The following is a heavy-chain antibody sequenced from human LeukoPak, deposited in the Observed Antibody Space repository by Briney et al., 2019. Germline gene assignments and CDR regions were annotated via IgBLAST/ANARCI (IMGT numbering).Heavy chain of an antibody. V-gene: IGHV6-1*01. CDR2: TYYKSKWYN. J-gene: IGHJ4*02. CDR1: GDSVSSNSAA. CDR3: ARDSGSYSSSYRFDS. D-gene: IGHD6-6*01. Sequence: SQTLSLTCAISGDSVSSNSAAWNWIRQSPSRGLEWLGRTYYKSKWYNDYAVSVKSRITNNSDTSENQFSLHLNSVTPEDTAVYYCARDSGSYSSSYRFDSWGQGTLVTVSS.